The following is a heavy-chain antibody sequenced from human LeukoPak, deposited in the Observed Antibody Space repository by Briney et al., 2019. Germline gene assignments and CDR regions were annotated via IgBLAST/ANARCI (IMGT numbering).Heavy chain of an antibody. Sequence: SETLSLTCTVSGGSISSYYWSWIRQPAGKGLEWIGRIYTSGSTNYNPSLKSRVTISVDTSKNQFSLKLSSVTAADTAVYYCASSVSGGYLALFDYWGQGTLVTVSS. CDR1: GGSISSYY. J-gene: IGHJ4*02. D-gene: IGHD1-26*01. V-gene: IGHV4-4*07. CDR2: IYTSGST. CDR3: ASSVSGGYLALFDY.